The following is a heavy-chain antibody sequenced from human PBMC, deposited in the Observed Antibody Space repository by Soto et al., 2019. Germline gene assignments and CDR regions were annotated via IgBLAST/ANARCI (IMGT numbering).Heavy chain of an antibody. D-gene: IGHD5-12*01. Sequence: SETLSLTCAVSGGSISSSNWWSWVRQPPGKGLEWIGEIYHSGSTNYNPSLKSRVTISVDKSKNQFSLKLSSVTAADTAVYYCARDGIVATPDCYYYGMDVWGQGTTVTVSS. CDR3: ARDGIVATPDCYYYGMDV. V-gene: IGHV4-4*02. J-gene: IGHJ6*02. CDR2: IYHSGST. CDR1: GGSISSSNW.